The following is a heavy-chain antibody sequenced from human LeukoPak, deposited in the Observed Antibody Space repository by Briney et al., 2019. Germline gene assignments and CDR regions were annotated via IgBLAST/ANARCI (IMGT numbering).Heavy chain of an antibody. CDR2: INHSGST. CDR1: GGSFSGYY. J-gene: IGHJ3*02. D-gene: IGHD6-13*01. Sequence: SETLSLTCAVYGGSFSGYYWSWIRQPPGKGLEWIGEINHSGSTNYNPSLKSRVTISVDTSKNQFSLKLSSVTAADTAVYYCAREGEGSSWYDNAFDIWGQGTMVTVSS. CDR3: AREGEGSSWYDNAFDI. V-gene: IGHV4-34*01.